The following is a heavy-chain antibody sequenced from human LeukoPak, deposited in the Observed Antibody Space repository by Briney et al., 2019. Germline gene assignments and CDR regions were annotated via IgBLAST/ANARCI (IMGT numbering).Heavy chain of an antibody. D-gene: IGHD5-18*01. V-gene: IGHV3-30*18. Sequence: AGGSLRLSCAVSGFTFSSYGMHWVRQAPGKGLDWVAVISNDGSKKYYAASVKGRFTISRDNSKNTLSLQVSSLRTEDTAVYYCAKDRYSYAFEYSDSWGQGTLVTVSS. J-gene: IGHJ4*02. CDR3: AKDRYSYAFEYSDS. CDR2: ISNDGSKK. CDR1: GFTFSSYG.